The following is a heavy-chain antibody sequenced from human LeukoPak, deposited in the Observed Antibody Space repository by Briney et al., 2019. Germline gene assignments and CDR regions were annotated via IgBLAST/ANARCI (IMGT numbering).Heavy chain of an antibody. Sequence: ASVKVSCKASGYTFTGYYIHWVRQAPGQGLEWMGRINPNSGGTNYAQKFQGRVTMTRDTSISTAYMELSRLRSDDTAVYYCARDIVGIGYYDSSGHEDYWSQGSLVTVSS. CDR3: ARDIVGIGYYDSSGHEDY. CDR1: GYTFTGYY. V-gene: IGHV1-2*06. CDR2: INPNSGGT. D-gene: IGHD3-22*01. J-gene: IGHJ4*02.